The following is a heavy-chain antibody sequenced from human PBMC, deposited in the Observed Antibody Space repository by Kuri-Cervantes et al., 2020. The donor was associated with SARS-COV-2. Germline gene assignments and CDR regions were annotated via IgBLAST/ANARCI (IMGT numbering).Heavy chain of an antibody. V-gene: IGHV3-23*01. Sequence: ETLSLTCAASGFTLSSYPMSWVRQAPGKGLEWVSAISESGGSTYYADSVKGRFTISRDNSKNTLYLQMNSLRAEDTAVYYCAKDHLPSSGRCSAFDIWGQGTTVTVSS. CDR2: ISESGGST. CDR1: GFTLSSYP. J-gene: IGHJ3*02. CDR3: AKDHLPSSGRCSAFDI. D-gene: IGHD3-22*01.